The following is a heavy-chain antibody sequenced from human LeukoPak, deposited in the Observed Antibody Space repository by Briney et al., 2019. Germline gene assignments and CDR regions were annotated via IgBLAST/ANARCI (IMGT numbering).Heavy chain of an antibody. J-gene: IGHJ1*01. V-gene: IGHV4-31*03. D-gene: IGHD4-17*01. Sequence: SQALSLTCTVSGGSISSGGYYWSWIRQHPGKGLEWIGYIYYSGSTYYNPSLKSRVTISVDTSKNQFSLKLSSVTAADTAVYYCASYRKTTVTTRAVEGFQHWGQGTLVTVSS. CDR1: GGSISSGGYY. CDR3: ASYRKTTVTTRAVEGFQH. CDR2: IYYSGST.